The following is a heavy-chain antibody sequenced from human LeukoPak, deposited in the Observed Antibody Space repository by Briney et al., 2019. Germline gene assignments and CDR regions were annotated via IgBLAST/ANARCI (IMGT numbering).Heavy chain of an antibody. CDR1: GFTFSSYS. D-gene: IGHD3-22*01. V-gene: IGHV3-21*01. CDR3: AGEGLYDSSGYYSLFFDY. Sequence: GGSLRLSCAASGFTFSSYSMNWVRQAPGKGLEWVSSISSSSSYISYADSVKGRFTISRDNAKNSLYLQMNSLRAEDTAVYYCAGEGLYDSSGYYSLFFDYWGQGTLVTVSS. J-gene: IGHJ4*02. CDR2: ISSSSSYI.